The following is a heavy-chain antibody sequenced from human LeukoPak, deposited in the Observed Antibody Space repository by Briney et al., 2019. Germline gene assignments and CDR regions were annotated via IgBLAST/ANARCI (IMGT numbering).Heavy chain of an antibody. CDR2: ISAYNGNT. J-gene: IGHJ4*02. V-gene: IGHV1-18*01. CDR1: GYTFTSYG. CDR3: ARGPSNFVVAPAAYYDY. Sequence: ASVKVSCKASGYTFTSYGISWVRQAPGQGLEWMGWISAYNGNTNYAQKLQGRVTMTTDTSTSTAYMELRSLRSDDTAVYYCARGPSNFVVAPAAYYDYWGQGTLVTVSS. D-gene: IGHD2-2*01.